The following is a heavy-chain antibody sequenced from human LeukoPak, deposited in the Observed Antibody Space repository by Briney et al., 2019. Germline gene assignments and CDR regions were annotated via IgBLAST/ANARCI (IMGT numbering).Heavy chain of an antibody. CDR3: ARSFDP. Sequence: SGTLSLTCAVSGGSISSSNWWSWVRQPPGKGLEWIGYIYYSGSTYYNPSLKSRVTISVDTSKNQFSLKLSSVTAADTAVYYCARSFDPWGQGTLVTVSS. V-gene: IGHV4-4*02. J-gene: IGHJ5*02. CDR1: GGSISSSNW. CDR2: IYYSGST.